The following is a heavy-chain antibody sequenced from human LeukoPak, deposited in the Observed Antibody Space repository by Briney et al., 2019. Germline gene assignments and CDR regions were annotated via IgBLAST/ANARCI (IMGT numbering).Heavy chain of an antibody. V-gene: IGHV1-69*05. Sequence: ASVKVSCKASGGTFSGYAISWVRQAPGQGLVWMGRIIPIFGTANYAQKFQGRVTITTDESTSTAYMELSSLRSEDTAVYYCATQRRCSGGSCYAFDYWGQGTLVTVSS. CDR3: ATQRRCSGGSCYAFDY. CDR1: GGTFSGYA. J-gene: IGHJ4*02. D-gene: IGHD2-15*01. CDR2: IIPIFGTA.